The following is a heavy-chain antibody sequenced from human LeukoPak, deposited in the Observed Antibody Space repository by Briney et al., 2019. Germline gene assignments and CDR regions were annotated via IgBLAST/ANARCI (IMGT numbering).Heavy chain of an antibody. J-gene: IGHJ6*03. V-gene: IGHV3-48*03. CDR3: ARDPTSSGWYLGGYYYYYYYMDV. CDR2: ISSSGSTI. D-gene: IGHD6-19*01. Sequence: GGSLRLSCAASGFTFSSYEMNWVRQAPGKGLEWVSYISSSGSTIYYADSVKGRFTISRDNAKNSLYLQMNSLRAEDTAVYYCARDPTSSGWYLGGYYYYYYYMDVWGKGTTVTISS. CDR1: GFTFSSYE.